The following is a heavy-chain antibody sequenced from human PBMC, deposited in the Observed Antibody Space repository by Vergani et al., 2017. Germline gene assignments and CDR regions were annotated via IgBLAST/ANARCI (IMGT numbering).Heavy chain of an antibody. CDR3: ARGVGRYYYYMDV. V-gene: IGHV3-33*01. D-gene: IGHD2-15*01. J-gene: IGHJ6*03. CDR2: IWYDGSNK. Sequence: QVQLVESGGGVVQPGRSPRLSCAAPGFTFSSYGMHRVRQAPGKGLEWVAVIWYDGSNKYYADSVKGRFTISRDNSKITLYLQMNSLRAEDTAVYYCARGVGRYYYYMDVWGKGTTVTVSS. CDR1: GFTFSSYG.